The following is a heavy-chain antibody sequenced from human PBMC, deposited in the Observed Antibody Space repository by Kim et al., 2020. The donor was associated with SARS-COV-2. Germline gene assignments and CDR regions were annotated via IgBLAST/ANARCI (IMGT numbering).Heavy chain of an antibody. CDR1: GGSISSSSYY. CDR3: AVLPLGPVITAPLFDY. V-gene: IGHV4-39*07. CDR2: IYYSGST. D-gene: IGHD3-9*01. J-gene: IGHJ4*02. Sequence: SETLSLTCTVSGGSISSSSYYWGWIRQPPGKGLEWIGSIYYSGSTYYNPSLKSRVTISVDTSKNQFSLKLSSVTAADTAVYYCAVLPLGPVITAPLFDYWGQGTLVTVSS.